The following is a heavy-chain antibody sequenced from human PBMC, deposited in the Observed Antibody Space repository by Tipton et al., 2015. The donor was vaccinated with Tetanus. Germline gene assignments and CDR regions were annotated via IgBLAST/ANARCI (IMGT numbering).Heavy chain of an antibody. V-gene: IGHV4-39*01. CDR1: GGSINSGTFY. CDR3: ARTAVNWFDP. D-gene: IGHD2-21*02. J-gene: IGHJ5*02. Sequence: TLSLTCTVSGGSINSGTFYWDWIRQTPGKGLEWIGNIYYNGNTWQNPSPKSRVTMSLDKSKNQFSLKLRSVTAADTAFYYCARTAVNWFDPWGQGILVTVSS. CDR2: IYYNGNT.